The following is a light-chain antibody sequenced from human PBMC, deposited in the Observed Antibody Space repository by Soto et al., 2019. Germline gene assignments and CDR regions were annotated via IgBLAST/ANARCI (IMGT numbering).Light chain of an antibody. V-gene: IGKV4-1*01. CDR3: QQYYDVPQT. CDR2: WAS. J-gene: IGKJ1*01. Sequence: DIVMTQSPESLAVSLGERATINCKSSQSILYSSNNKNYLAWYQQKPGQPPKLLIYWASTRESGVPERFSGRGSGTDFTLTISSLQAEDVAVYYCQQYYDVPQTFGQGTKVEIK. CDR1: QSILYSSNNKNY.